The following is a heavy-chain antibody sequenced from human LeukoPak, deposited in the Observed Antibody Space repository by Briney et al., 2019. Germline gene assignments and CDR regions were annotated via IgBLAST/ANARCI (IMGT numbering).Heavy chain of an antibody. CDR1: GGSISSSSYY. CDR2: IYYSGST. D-gene: IGHD2/OR15-2a*01. J-gene: IGHJ4*02. Sequence: SETLSLTCTVSGGSISSSSYYWGWIRQPPGKGLEWIGSIYYSGSTYYNPSLKSRVTISVDTSKNQFSLKLSSVTAADTAVYYCARARKGKYFKAYYFDYWGQGTLVTVSS. CDR3: ARARKGKYFKAYYFDY. V-gene: IGHV4-39*07.